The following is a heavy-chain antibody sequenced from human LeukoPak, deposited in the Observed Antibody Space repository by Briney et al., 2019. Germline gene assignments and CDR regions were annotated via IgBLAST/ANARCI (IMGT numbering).Heavy chain of an antibody. Sequence: GGSLRLSCAASGFIFSNYDMHWVRQATGEGLEWVSSIHTAGDTHYSGSAKGRFIISRENVKNSLYLQMNSLRAEDTAVYYCARGSCGYGDCYRALNIWGQGTIVTVSS. J-gene: IGHJ3*02. CDR2: IHTAGDT. CDR1: GFIFSNYD. D-gene: IGHD2-21*02. V-gene: IGHV3-13*01. CDR3: ARGSCGYGDCYRALNI.